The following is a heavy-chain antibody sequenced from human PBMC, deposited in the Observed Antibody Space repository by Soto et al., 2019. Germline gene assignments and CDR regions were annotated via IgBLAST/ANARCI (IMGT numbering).Heavy chain of an antibody. CDR1: GGTFSSYA. CDR2: IIPIFGTA. CDR3: ARDSSSGRYWYFDL. Sequence: GASVKVSCKASGGTFSSYAISWVRQAPGQGLEWMGGIIPIFGTANYAQKFQGRVTITADESTSTAYMELSSLRSEDTAVYYCARDSSSGRYWYFDLWGRRTLVTVSS. V-gene: IGHV1-69*13. D-gene: IGHD6-19*01. J-gene: IGHJ2*01.